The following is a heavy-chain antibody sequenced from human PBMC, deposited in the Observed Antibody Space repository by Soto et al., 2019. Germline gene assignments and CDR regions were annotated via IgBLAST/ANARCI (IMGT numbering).Heavy chain of an antibody. J-gene: IGHJ5*02. V-gene: IGHV3-33*01. Sequence: GGSLRLSCAASGFTFSSYGMHWVRQAPGKGLEWVAVIWYDGSNKYYADSVKGRFTISRDNSENTLYLQMNSLRAEDTAVYYCARDFYDSRGLNPWGQGTLVTVSS. D-gene: IGHD3-22*01. CDR2: IWYDGSNK. CDR1: GFTFSSYG. CDR3: ARDFYDSRGLNP.